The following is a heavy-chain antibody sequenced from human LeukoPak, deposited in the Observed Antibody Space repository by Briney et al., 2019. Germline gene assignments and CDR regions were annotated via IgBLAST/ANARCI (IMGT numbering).Heavy chain of an antibody. CDR1: GGFISSYY. CDR3: AAARSDHYFDY. V-gene: IGHV4-59*01. D-gene: IGHD6-25*01. J-gene: IGHJ4*02. CDR2: ILYSGST. Sequence: SETLSLTCIVSGGFISSYYWSWIRQPPWKGLDRIGYILYSGSTYYNPSLRSRVTISVDTPKSQFSLKLSSVTAADPAVYYCAAARSDHYFDYWGQGIMVSVSS.